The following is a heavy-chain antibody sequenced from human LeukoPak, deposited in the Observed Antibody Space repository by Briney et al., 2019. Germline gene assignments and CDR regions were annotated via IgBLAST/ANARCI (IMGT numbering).Heavy chain of an antibody. CDR1: GFTFSSYA. J-gene: IGHJ4*02. D-gene: IGHD3-3*01. V-gene: IGHV3-23*01. CDR2: ISGSGGST. Sequence: AGGSLRLSCAASGFTFSSYAMSWVRQAPGKGLEWVSAISGSGGSTYYADSVEGRFTISRDNSKNTLYLQMNSLRAEDTAVYYCAKDDPLDFWSGYSLFYFDYWGQGTLVTVPS. CDR3: AKDDPLDFWSGYSLFYFDY.